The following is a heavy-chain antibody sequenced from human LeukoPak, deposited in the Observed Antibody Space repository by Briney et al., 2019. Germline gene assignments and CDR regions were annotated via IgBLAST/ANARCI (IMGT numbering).Heavy chain of an antibody. Sequence: GGSLRLSCAASGFTFDDYAMHWARQAPGKGLEWVSGISWNSGSIGYADSVKGRFTISRDNAKNSLYLQMNSLRAEDTALYYCAKDIDATVTMPLDYWGQGTLVTVSS. CDR2: ISWNSGSI. D-gene: IGHD4-17*01. CDR3: AKDIDATVTMPLDY. CDR1: GFTFDDYA. J-gene: IGHJ4*02. V-gene: IGHV3-9*01.